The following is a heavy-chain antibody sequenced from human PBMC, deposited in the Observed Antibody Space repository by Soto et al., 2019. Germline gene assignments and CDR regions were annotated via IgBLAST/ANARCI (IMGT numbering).Heavy chain of an antibody. Sequence: GGSLRLSCAASGFALSSHPMSWVRQAPEKGLEWVAGISDGGDLTYNADSVRGRFTISRDNSRNTLYLQMNSLRAEDTAVYYCARRVIGSSRAFDIWGQGTMVTVSS. CDR1: GFALSSHP. CDR2: ISDGGDLT. V-gene: IGHV3-23*01. CDR3: ARRVIGSSRAFDI. D-gene: IGHD3-10*01. J-gene: IGHJ3*02.